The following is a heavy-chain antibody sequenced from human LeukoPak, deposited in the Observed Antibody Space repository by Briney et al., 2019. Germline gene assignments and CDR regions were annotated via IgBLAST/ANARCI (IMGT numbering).Heavy chain of an antibody. Sequence: PSETLSLTCTVSGGSISSGSYYWSWIRQPAGKGLEWIGRIYTSGSTNYNPSLKSRVTISVDTSKNQFSLKLSSVTAADTAVYYCARVSGLGFDYWGQGTLVTVSS. V-gene: IGHV4-61*02. CDR3: ARVSGLGFDY. CDR1: GGSISSGSYY. D-gene: IGHD3-16*01. J-gene: IGHJ4*02. CDR2: IYTSGST.